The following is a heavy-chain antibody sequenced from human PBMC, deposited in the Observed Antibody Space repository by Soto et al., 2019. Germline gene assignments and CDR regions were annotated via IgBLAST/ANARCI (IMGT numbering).Heavy chain of an antibody. D-gene: IGHD2-8*01. CDR2: ISSSSSYI. J-gene: IGHJ6*02. CDR1: GFTFSSYS. CDR3: ARDGTNHYYYGMDV. Sequence: GGSLRLSCAASGFTFSSYSMNWVRQAPGKGLEWVSSISSSSSYIYYADSVKGRFTISRDNAKNSLYLQMNSLRAKDTAVYYCARDGTNHYYYGMDVWGQGTTVTVSS. V-gene: IGHV3-21*01.